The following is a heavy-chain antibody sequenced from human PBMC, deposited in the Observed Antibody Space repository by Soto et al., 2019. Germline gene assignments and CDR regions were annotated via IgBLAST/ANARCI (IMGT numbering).Heavy chain of an antibody. CDR3: ARGTVVVPDKGVYAMEV. D-gene: IGHD2-2*01. CDR1: GYTFTSYG. CDR2: ISAYNGNT. J-gene: IGHJ6*01. Sequence: GASVKVSCKASGYTFTSYGSSWVRQAPGQGLEWMGWISAYNGNTNYAQKLQGRVTMTTDTSTSTAYMELRSLRSDDTAVYYCARGTVVVPDKGVYAMEVWGQGTTVTVS. V-gene: IGHV1-18*01.